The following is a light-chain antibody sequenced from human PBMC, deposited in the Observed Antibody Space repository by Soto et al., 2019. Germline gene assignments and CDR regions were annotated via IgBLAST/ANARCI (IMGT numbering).Light chain of an antibody. Sequence: DIEMTQSPSSLSASVGDRVTITSRASQSLSSYLNWYQQKRGQAPKLLIQGASSLQSGVPLRFSGSGSGTEFSLTISSLQFEDFATYYCQQSYSTLLSFGGGTKVEI. J-gene: IGKJ4*01. CDR2: GAS. V-gene: IGKV1-39*01. CDR1: QSLSSY. CDR3: QQSYSTLLS.